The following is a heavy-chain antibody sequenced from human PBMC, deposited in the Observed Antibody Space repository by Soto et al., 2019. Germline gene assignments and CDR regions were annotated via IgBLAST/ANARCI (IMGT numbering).Heavy chain of an antibody. V-gene: IGHV4-39*07. D-gene: IGHD2-2*02. CDR1: RGSISSGTNY. CDR2: IYYSGST. CDR3: ARGGPVVPAAIVRSSVFLRWLWFDP. J-gene: IGHJ5*02. Sequence: SETLSLTCTVSRGSISSGTNYWAWIRQPPGKGLEWIANIYYSGSTFYNPSLKSRVTISVDTSKNQFSLKLSSVTAADTAVYYCARGGPVVPAAIVRSSVFLRWLWFDPWGQGTLVTVSS.